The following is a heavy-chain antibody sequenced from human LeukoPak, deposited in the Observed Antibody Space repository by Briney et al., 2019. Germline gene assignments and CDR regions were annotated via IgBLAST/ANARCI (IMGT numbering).Heavy chain of an antibody. CDR3: ARNSPGYCSGGSCSSYWYFDL. CDR1: GFTFSNYW. J-gene: IGHJ2*01. CDR2: INTDGTIT. D-gene: IGHD2-15*01. V-gene: IGHV3-74*01. Sequence: GGSLRLSCAASGFTFSNYWMHWVRQAPGKGLVWVSRINTDGTITSFADSVKGRFTISRDNAKNTLYLQMNSLRAEDTAVYYCARNSPGYCSGGSCSSYWYFDLWGRGTLVTVSS.